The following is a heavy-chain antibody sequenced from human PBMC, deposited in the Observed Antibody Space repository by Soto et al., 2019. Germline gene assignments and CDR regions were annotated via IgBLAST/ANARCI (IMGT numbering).Heavy chain of an antibody. CDR1: GYTFTSYG. V-gene: IGHV1-18*01. Sequence: ASVKVSCKASGYTFTSYGISWVRQAPGQGLEWMGWISAYNGNTNYAQKLQGRVTMTTDTSTSTAYMELRSSVTAADTAVYYCARGDEYYYDSSGSPFHYWGQGTLVTVSS. D-gene: IGHD3-22*01. CDR3: ARGDEYYYDSSGSPFHY. J-gene: IGHJ4*02. CDR2: ISAYNGNT.